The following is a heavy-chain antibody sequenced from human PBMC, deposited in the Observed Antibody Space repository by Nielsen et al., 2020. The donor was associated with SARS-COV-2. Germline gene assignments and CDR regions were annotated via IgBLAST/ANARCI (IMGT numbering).Heavy chain of an antibody. J-gene: IGHJ3*02. CDR2: ISSSGSTI. D-gene: IGHD3-10*01. CDR1: GFTFSSYE. CDR3: ARDGWRRITMVRGAFDI. Sequence: GESLKISCAASGFTFSSYEMNWVRQAPGKGLEWVSYISSSGSTIYYADSVKGRFTISRDNAKNSLYLQMNSLRAEDTAVYYCARDGWRRITMVRGAFDIWGQGTMVTVSS. V-gene: IGHV3-48*03.